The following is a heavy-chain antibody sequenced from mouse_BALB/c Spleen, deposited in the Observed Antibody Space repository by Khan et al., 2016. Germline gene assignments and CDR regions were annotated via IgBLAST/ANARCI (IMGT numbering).Heavy chain of an antibody. V-gene: IGHV1-69*02. CDR3: TRGESTRSRGFAY. J-gene: IGHJ3*01. CDR2: IYPSDIYT. D-gene: IGHD2-1*01. CDR1: GYTFTSYW. Sequence: QVQLQQSGAELVRPGASVKLSCKASGYTFTSYWINWMKQRPGQGLEWIGNIYPSDIYTNYNQKFKDKATLTVDKSSSTAYMQLSSPTSEDSAIYYCTRGESTRSRGFAYWGQGTLVTVSA.